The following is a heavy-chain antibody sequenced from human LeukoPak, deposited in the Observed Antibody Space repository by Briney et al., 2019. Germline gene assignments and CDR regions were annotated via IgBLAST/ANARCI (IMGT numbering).Heavy chain of an antibody. Sequence: GGSLRLSCEASGFTFTNSGMHWVRQAPGRGLEWVAFIQFHGSDIFYADSVEGRFTISRDNSKNTLYLQMNSLRPEDTAVYYCAKELGHSLPSDCWGQGTLVTVSS. V-gene: IGHV3-30*02. CDR3: AKELGHSLPSDC. D-gene: IGHD2-21*01. CDR2: IQFHGSDI. J-gene: IGHJ4*02. CDR1: GFTFTNSG.